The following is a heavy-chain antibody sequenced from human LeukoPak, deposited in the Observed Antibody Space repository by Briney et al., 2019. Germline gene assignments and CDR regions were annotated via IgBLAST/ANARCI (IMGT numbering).Heavy chain of an antibody. V-gene: IGHV1-3*01. CDR3: ARQHDLWKNYCFDY. CDR1: GYTFTAYS. D-gene: IGHD3-3*01. Sequence: ASVKISRKTSGYTFTAYSIQWVRQAPGQSLEWMGWINADSGNTKYSQRFQGRVTFTRDTLASTAYMELSSRKSEDTAVYYCARQHDLWKNYCFDYWGQGAQVTVSS. J-gene: IGHJ4*02. CDR2: INADSGNT.